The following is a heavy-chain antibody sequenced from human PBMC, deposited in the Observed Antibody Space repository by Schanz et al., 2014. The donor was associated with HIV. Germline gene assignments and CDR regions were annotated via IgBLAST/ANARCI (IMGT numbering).Heavy chain of an antibody. J-gene: IGHJ6*02. Sequence: QVQLVQSGAEVKKPGASVKVSCKASGYTFTDYFVHWVRQAPGQGLEWMGWINPSSGGTNYAQKFQGRVTMTRDTSISTAYMELRRLRSDDTAVYFCARSNYDILRARAYYYYYGLDVWGQGTTVT. CDR1: GYTFTDYF. D-gene: IGHD3-9*01. CDR2: INPSSGGT. V-gene: IGHV1-2*02. CDR3: ARSNYDILRARAYYYYYGLDV.